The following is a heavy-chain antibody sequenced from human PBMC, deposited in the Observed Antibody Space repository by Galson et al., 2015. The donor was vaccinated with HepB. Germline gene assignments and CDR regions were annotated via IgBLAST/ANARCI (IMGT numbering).Heavy chain of an antibody. CDR2: TSYDESTK. CDR3: AKDRTTQWFGESHDY. J-gene: IGHJ4*02. V-gene: IGHV3-30*18. Sequence: SLRLSCAASGFTFSDYGMHWVRQAPGKGLEWVAVTSYDESTKYYADSVKGRFTISRDNSKNTLYLQMNGLRVEDTAVYYCAKDRTTQWFGESHDYWGQGTLVTVSS. D-gene: IGHD3-10*01. CDR1: GFTFSDYG.